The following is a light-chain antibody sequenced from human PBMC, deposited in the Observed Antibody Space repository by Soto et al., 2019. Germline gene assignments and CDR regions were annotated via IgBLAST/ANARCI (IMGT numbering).Light chain of an antibody. J-gene: IGKJ5*01. CDR2: FGS. CDR3: MPGEQAPIT. CDR1: QSLLNSNGYNG. V-gene: IGKV2-28*01. Sequence: DIELTQSPLSLRVTPGEPASISCKSSQSLLNSNGYNGLSWYLQKPGQSPRVLLYFGSNRASGVPDRLSGSVSGTYFTLQISSVEAEDVGVYYSMPGEQAPITFGQGTRLEIK.